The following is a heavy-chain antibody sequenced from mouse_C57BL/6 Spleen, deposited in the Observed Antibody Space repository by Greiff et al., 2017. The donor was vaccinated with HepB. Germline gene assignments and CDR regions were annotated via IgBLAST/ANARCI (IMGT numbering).Heavy chain of an antibody. CDR3: ARGGLRRGDFDY. D-gene: IGHD2-2*01. V-gene: IGHV1-81*01. CDR1: GYTFTSYG. CDR2: IYPRSGNT. J-gene: IGHJ2*01. Sequence: QLQQSGAELARPGASVKLSCKASGYTFTSYGISWVRQRTGQGLEWIGEIYPRSGNTYYNEKFKGKATLTADKSSSTAYMELRSLTSEDSAVYFCARGGLRRGDFDYWGQGTTLTVSS.